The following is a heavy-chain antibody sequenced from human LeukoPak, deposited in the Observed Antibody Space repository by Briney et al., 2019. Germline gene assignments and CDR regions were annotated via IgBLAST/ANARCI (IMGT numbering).Heavy chain of an antibody. Sequence: SVKVSCKAAGGAFSTYTMIWVRQAPGQGLEWMGRIITTLGIANYAQKFQGRVTITADKSTSTAYMELSSLRSEDTAMYFCAREYPRAFDIWGQGTMVTVSS. D-gene: IGHD2-2*02. J-gene: IGHJ3*02. CDR1: GGAFSTYT. CDR3: AREYPRAFDI. V-gene: IGHV1-69*04. CDR2: IITTLGIA.